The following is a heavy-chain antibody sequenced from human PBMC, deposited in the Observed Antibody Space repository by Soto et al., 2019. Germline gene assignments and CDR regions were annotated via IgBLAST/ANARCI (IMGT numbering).Heavy chain of an antibody. D-gene: IGHD3-16*01. CDR1: GYSFTRYG. CDR3: AMVDVYVTPSPQDV. CDR2: INAYNGNT. V-gene: IGHV1-18*01. Sequence: ASVKVSCKASGYSFTRYGIGWARQAPGQGLEWMGWINAYNGNTNYAQSLQGRLTLTTDTSTTTAYTELRSLRSNDTAIYYCAMVDVYVTPSPQDVWGQGTTVTVSS. J-gene: IGHJ6*02.